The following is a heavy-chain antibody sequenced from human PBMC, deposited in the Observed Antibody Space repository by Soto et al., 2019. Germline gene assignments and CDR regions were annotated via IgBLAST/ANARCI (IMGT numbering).Heavy chain of an antibody. CDR1: GYTFIDYY. V-gene: IGHV1-2*05. CDR2: ISPRSGGT. CDR3: ARPPGYISDWYYFDL. D-gene: IGHD3-9*01. Sequence: ASVKVSCKASGYTFIDYYMHWVRQAPGQGFEWMGRISPRSGGTNYAQKFQGRVTMTWDTSLNTAYMELSSLISEDTVVYYCARPPGYISDWYYFDLWGQGTLVTVSS. J-gene: IGHJ4*02.